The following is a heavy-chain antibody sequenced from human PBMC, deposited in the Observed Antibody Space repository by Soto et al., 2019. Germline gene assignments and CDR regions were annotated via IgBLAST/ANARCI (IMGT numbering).Heavy chain of an antibody. D-gene: IGHD3-3*01. CDR3: AKDYGSGYDFWSGYPPRDAFDI. CDR1: GFTFSSYA. CDR2: ISGSGGST. V-gene: IGHV3-23*01. J-gene: IGHJ3*02. Sequence: EVQLLESGGGLVQPGGSLRLSCAASGFTFSSYAMSWVRQAPGKGLEWVSAISGSGGSTYYADSVKGRFTISRDNSKNPLYLQMNSLRAEDTAVYYCAKDYGSGYDFWSGYPPRDAFDIWGQGTMVTVSS.